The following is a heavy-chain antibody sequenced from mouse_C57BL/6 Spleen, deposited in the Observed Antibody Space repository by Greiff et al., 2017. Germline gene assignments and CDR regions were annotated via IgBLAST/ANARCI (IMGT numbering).Heavy chain of an antibody. V-gene: IGHV1-63*01. D-gene: IGHD3-2*02. Sequence: VQLQQSGAELVRPGTSVKMSCKASGYTFTNYWIGWAKQRPGHGLEWIGDIYPGGGYTNYNEKFKGKATLTADKSSSTAYMQFSSLTSEDSAVCDCARSDSSGYSWFAYWGQGTLVTVSA. CDR3: ARSDSSGYSWFAY. J-gene: IGHJ3*01. CDR2: IYPGGGYT. CDR1: GYTFTNYW.